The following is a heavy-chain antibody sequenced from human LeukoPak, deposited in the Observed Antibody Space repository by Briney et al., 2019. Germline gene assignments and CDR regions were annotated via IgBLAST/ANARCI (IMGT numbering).Heavy chain of an antibody. CDR2: ITSSSSTI. J-gene: IGHJ6*03. Sequence: GGSLRLSCAASGFTFSSYDMNWVRQAPGKGLEWVSYITSSSSTINYADSVKGRFTISRDNSKNSLYLQMNSLRAEDTALYYCAKGGALVQAPYYYYYMDVWGKGTTVTVSS. CDR1: GFTFSSYD. D-gene: IGHD6-13*01. V-gene: IGHV3-48*04. CDR3: AKGGALVQAPYYYYYMDV.